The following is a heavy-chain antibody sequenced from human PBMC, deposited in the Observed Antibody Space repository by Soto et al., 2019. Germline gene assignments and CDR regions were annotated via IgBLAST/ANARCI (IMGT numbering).Heavy chain of an antibody. CDR2: VNHSGEA. J-gene: IGHJ6*02. CDR1: GGSFRNYY. Sequence: SETLSLTCGVYGGSFRNYYWIWVRQPPGKGLEWIGEVNHSGEATYNPSLQSRITISLDTSNNQFSLKLSSVTAADTAVYYCARVGGYGMDVWGQGTTVTVSS. CDR3: ARVGGYGMDV. D-gene: IGHD3-10*01. V-gene: IGHV4-34*01.